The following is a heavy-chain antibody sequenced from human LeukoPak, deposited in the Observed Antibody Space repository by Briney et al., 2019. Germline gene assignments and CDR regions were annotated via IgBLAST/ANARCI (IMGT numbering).Heavy chain of an antibody. CDR1: GFTFSSYW. D-gene: IGHD5-24*01. J-gene: IGHJ4*02. CDR3: ARGTSDGYNEIDY. CDR2: INSDGSST. V-gene: IGHV3-74*01. Sequence: GGSLRLSCAASGFTFSSYWMHWVRQAPGKGLVWVSRINSDGSSTSYADSVKGRFTISRDNAKNTLYLQMNSLRAEDTAVYYCARGTSDGYNEIDYWGQGTLVTVSS.